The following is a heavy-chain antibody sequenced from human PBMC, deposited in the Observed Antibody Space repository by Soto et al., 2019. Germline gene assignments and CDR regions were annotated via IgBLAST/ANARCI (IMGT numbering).Heavy chain of an antibody. CDR3: ARTYSSSWSPFDY. J-gene: IGHJ4*02. CDR1: GGSFSGYY. V-gene: IGHV4-34*01. Sequence: QVQLQPWGAGLLKPSETLSLTCAVYGGSFSGYYWSWIRQPPGKGLEWIGEINQSGSTNYNPSLKSRVTISVDTSKTQFSLKLSSVTAADTAVYYCARTYSSSWSPFDYWGQGTLVTVSS. D-gene: IGHD6-13*01. CDR2: INQSGST.